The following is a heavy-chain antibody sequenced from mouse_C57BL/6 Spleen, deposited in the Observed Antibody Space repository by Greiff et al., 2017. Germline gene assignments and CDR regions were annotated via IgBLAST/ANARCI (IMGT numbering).Heavy chain of an antibody. Sequence: VQLQQSGPGLVKPSQSLSPTCSVTGYSITSGYYWNWIRQFPGNKLEWMGYISYDGSNNYNPSLKNRISITRNTSKNQFFLKLNSETTEDTATYYCTREGYSNYDYAMDYWGQGTSVTVSS. V-gene: IGHV3-6*01. CDR1: GYSITSGYY. CDR2: ISYDGSN. CDR3: TREGYSNYDYAMDY. D-gene: IGHD2-5*01. J-gene: IGHJ4*01.